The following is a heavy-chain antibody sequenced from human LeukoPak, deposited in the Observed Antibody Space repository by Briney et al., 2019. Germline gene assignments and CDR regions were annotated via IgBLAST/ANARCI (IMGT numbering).Heavy chain of an antibody. J-gene: IGHJ3*02. V-gene: IGHV4-34*01. D-gene: IGHD3-22*01. CDR3: ARGLEHYYDSSGYLRI. CDR1: GGSMIPYY. Sequence: SETLSLTCTVSGGSMIPYYWSWIRQPPGKGLEWIGEINHSGSTNYNPSLKSRVTISVDTSKNQFSLKLSSVTAADTAVYYCARGLEHYYDSSGYLRIWGQGTMVTVSS. CDR2: INHSGST.